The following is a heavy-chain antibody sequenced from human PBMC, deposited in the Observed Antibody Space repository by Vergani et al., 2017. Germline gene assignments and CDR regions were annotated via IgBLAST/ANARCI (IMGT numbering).Heavy chain of an antibody. V-gene: IGHV4-34*01. CDR3: ARRRGYCSGGSCYRPAPFDY. D-gene: IGHD2-15*01. Sequence: QVQLQQWGAGLLKPSETLSLPCAVYGGSFRVYYWSLIRQPPAKGLEWIGEINHSVSTNYNPSLKSRVTISVDTSKNQFSLKLSSVTAADTAVYYCARRRGYCSGGSCYRPAPFDYWGQGTLVTVSS. CDR1: GGSFRVYY. J-gene: IGHJ4*02. CDR2: INHSVST.